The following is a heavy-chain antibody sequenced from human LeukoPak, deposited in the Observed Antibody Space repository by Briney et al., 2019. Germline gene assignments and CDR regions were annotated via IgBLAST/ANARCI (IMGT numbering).Heavy chain of an antibody. CDR3: ARNLPAADY. J-gene: IGHJ4*02. CDR2: IIPIFGTA. V-gene: IGHV1-69*05. D-gene: IGHD2-2*01. Sequence: SVKVSCKASGYTFTGYYMHWVRQAPGQGLEWMGGIIPIFGTANYAQKFQGRVTITTDESTSTAYMELSSLRSEDTAVYYCARNLPAADYWGQGTLVTVSS. CDR1: GYTFTGYY.